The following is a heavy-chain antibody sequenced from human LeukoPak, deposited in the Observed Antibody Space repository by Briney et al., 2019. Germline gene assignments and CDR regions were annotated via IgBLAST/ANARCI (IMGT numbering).Heavy chain of an antibody. J-gene: IGHJ4*02. CDR2: INPNSGGT. D-gene: IGHD3-22*01. CDR3: ARVGYYESSGYYEY. V-gene: IGHV1-2*06. CDR1: GYTLTDYY. Sequence: ASVKVSCKASGYTLTDYYMHWVRQAPGQGLEWMGRINPNSGGTNCAQKFQGRVTMTRDTSISTVYMELSWLRSDDTAVYYCARVGYYESSGYYEYWGQGTLVTVSS.